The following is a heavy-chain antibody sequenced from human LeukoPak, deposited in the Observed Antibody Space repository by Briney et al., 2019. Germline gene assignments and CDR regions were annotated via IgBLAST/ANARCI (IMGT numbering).Heavy chain of an antibody. J-gene: IGHJ4*02. Sequence: GGSLRPSCAASGFTFSSYGMHWFRQAPGKWLEWVAFIRYDGSNKYYADSVKGRLNIPRDNSKNTLYLQMNSLRAEDTAVYYCAKAWDIVVVPAAADYWGQGTLVTVSS. D-gene: IGHD2-2*01. CDR3: AKAWDIVVVPAAADY. CDR1: GFTFSSYG. CDR2: IRYDGSNK. V-gene: IGHV3-30*02.